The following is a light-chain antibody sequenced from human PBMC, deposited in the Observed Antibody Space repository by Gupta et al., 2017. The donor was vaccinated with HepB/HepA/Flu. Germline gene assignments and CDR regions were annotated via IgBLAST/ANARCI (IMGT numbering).Light chain of an antibody. V-gene: IGLV1-44*01. CDR1: SSNIGRNT. Sequence: QSVLTQPPSASGTPGQRVTISCSGSSSNIGRNTVNWYQQLPGKAPKILIYRNKQRPSGVPDRFSGSKACTSDSRALXVXKSKNEXEDDCEGWADGMNGEVFGGGTKLTVL. CDR3: EGWADGMNGEV. J-gene: IGLJ2*01. CDR2: RNK.